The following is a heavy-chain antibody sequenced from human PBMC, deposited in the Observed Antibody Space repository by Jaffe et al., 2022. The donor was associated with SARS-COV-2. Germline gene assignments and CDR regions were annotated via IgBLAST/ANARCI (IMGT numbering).Heavy chain of an antibody. CDR1: GGTFSSYA. CDR3: ARGGWHYGSGSYNPFYYYYYMDV. V-gene: IGHV1-69*01. J-gene: IGHJ6*03. D-gene: IGHD3-10*01. CDR2: IIPIFGTT. Sequence: QVQLVQSGAEVKKPGSSMKVSCKASGGTFSSYAISWVRQAPGQGLEWMGGIIPIFGTTSYAQKFQGRVTITADESTSTAYMELSSLRSEDTAVYYCARGGWHYGSGSYNPFYYYYYMDVWGKGTTVTVSS.